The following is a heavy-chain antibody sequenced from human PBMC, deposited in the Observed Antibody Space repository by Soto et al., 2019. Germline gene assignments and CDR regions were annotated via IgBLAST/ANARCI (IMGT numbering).Heavy chain of an antibody. J-gene: IGHJ4*02. CDR3: ARHGGYYFDY. CDR2: IYHGLSI. V-gene: IGHV4-34*01. D-gene: IGHD3-16*01. CDR1: SGSFSGYY. Sequence: SETLSLTCAVYSGSFSGYYWSWIRQPPGKGLEWIGEIYHGLSIVYNPSLKSRVTISGDSSKNQFSLKLSSVTAADTAVYYCARHGGYYFDYWGQGTLVTV.